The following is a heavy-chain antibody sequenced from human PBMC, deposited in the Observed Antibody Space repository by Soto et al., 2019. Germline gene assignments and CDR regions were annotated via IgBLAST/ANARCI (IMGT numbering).Heavy chain of an antibody. CDR2: ISYDGSNK. CDR3: AKDYYGSSGYPTALDY. J-gene: IGHJ4*02. V-gene: IGHV3-30*18. D-gene: IGHD3-22*01. CDR1: GFTFSSYG. Sequence: SGGSLRLSCAASGFTFSSYGMHWVRQAPGKGLEWVAVISYDGSNKYYADSVKGRFTISRDNSKNTLYLQMNSLRAEDTAVYYCAKDYYGSSGYPTALDYWGQGTLVTVSS.